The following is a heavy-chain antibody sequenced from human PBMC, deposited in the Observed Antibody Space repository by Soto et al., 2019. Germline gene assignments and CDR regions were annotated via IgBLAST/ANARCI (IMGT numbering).Heavy chain of an antibody. CDR2: IYYSGST. CDR1: GGSISSSSYY. D-gene: IGHD3-3*01. Sequence: SETLSLTCTVSGGSISSSSYYWGWIRQPPGKGLEWIGSIYYSGSTYYNPSLKSRVTISVDTSKNQFSLKLSSVTAADTAVYYCARPGHTYYDFWSGYYDVWGKGTTVTVSS. V-gene: IGHV4-39*01. CDR3: ARPGHTYYDFWSGYYDV. J-gene: IGHJ6*04.